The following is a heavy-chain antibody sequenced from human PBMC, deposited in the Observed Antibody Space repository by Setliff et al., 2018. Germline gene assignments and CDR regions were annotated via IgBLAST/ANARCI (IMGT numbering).Heavy chain of an antibody. D-gene: IGHD2-15*01. J-gene: IGHJ3*02. CDR1: GYTLTELS. V-gene: IGHV1-24*01. Sequence: ASVKVSCKVSGYTLTELSMHWVRQAPGKGLEWMGGFDPEDGETIYEQKFQGRVTMTEDTSTDTAYMELSSLRSEDTAVYYCATNSGGNTIDAFDIWGQGTMVTVSS. CDR2: FDPEDGET. CDR3: ATNSGGNTIDAFDI.